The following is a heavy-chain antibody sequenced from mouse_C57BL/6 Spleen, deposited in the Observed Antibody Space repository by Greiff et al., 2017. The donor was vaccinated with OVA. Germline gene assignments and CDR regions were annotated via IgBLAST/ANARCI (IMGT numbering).Heavy chain of an antibody. CDR1: GYAFSSYW. CDR3: ARLDYDGYFDV. J-gene: IGHJ1*03. V-gene: IGHV1-80*01. CDR2: IYPGDGDT. Sequence: QVQLKESGAELVKPGASVKISCKASGYAFSSYWMNWVKQRPGKGLEWIGQIYPGDGDTNYNGKFKGKATLTADKSSSTAYMQLSSLTSEDSAVYFCARLDYDGYFDVWGTGTTVTVSS. D-gene: IGHD2-4*01.